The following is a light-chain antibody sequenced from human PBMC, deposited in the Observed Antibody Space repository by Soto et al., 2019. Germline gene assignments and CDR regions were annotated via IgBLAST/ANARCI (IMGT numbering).Light chain of an antibody. CDR1: QTVTNNQ. CDR2: AAS. J-gene: IGKJ4*01. Sequence: EIVLTQSPGTLSLSPGERATLSCRASQTVTNNQLTWYQQKPGQTPKVLIYAASTRGTGIPDRFSGSGSGTDFTLTISRLEPEDFAVYYCQHYGRYVTFGGGTKVDIK. V-gene: IGKV3-20*01. CDR3: QHYGRYVT.